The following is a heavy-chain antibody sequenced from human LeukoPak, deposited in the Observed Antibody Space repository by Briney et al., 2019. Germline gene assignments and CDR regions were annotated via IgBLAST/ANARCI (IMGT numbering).Heavy chain of an antibody. J-gene: IGHJ3*02. CDR1: GFTVSSNY. V-gene: IGHV3-66*01. Sequence: GFLRLSCAASGFTVSSNYMSWVRQAPGKGLEWVSVIYSGGSTYYADSVKGRFTISRDNSKNTLYLQMNSLRAEDTAVYYCARDRWLSYAFDIWGQGTMVTVSS. CDR3: ARDRWLSYAFDI. CDR2: IYSGGST. D-gene: IGHD3-22*01.